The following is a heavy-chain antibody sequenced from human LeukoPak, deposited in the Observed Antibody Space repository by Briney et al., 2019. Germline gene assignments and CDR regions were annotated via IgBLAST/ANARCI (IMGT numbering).Heavy chain of an antibody. CDR1: GYSISSNYY. D-gene: IGHD1-26*01. J-gene: IGHJ4*02. CDR3: ARISSEWELLPDDY. V-gene: IGHV4-38-2*02. CDR2: IYHSGST. Sequence: PSETLSLTCTVSGYSISSNYYWGWIRQPPGKGLEWIGSIYHSGSTYYNPSLKSRVTMSVDMSKNQFSLKLSSVTAADTAVYYCARISSEWELLPDDYWGQGTLVIVSS.